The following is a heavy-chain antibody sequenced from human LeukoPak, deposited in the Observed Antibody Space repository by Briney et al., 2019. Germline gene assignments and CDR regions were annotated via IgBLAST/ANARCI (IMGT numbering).Heavy chain of an antibody. Sequence: GGSLRLSCAASGFTFSDAWMNWVRQAPGQGLELVGRIKSKTDGGTSDYAAPVKGGFTISRDDSKNTLYVQTNSLKTEDTAVYYCMRGTPWGYWGQGTLVTVSS. CDR1: GFTFSDAW. D-gene: IGHD7-27*01. V-gene: IGHV3-15*01. CDR2: IKSKTDGGTS. J-gene: IGHJ4*02. CDR3: MRGTPWGY.